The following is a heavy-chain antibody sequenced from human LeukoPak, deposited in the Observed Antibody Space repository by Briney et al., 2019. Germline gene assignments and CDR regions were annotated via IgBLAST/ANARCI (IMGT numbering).Heavy chain of an antibody. Sequence: GGSLKLSCAASGFTFSGSAMHWVRQAFGKGLEWVGRIRSKANSYATGYSASVKGRFTISRDDSKDTAYLHMDSLKTEDTAVYYCSRRGSGSSFDYWGQGTLVTVSS. D-gene: IGHD6-19*01. V-gene: IGHV3-73*01. CDR1: GFTFSGSA. J-gene: IGHJ4*02. CDR2: IRSKANSYAT. CDR3: SRRGSGSSFDY.